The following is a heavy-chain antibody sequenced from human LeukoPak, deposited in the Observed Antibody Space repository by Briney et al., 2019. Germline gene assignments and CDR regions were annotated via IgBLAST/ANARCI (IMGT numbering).Heavy chain of an antibody. V-gene: IGHV1-3*01. CDR3: ARTQGVFYGGNFGAFHI. Sequence: ASVKVSCKASGYTFTNYAIHWVHQAPGQRLEWIGWINAGIGNTKYSQKFQGRVAITRDTSASTAYMELSSLRSEDTAVYYCARTQGVFYGGNFGAFHIWGQGTMVTVSS. CDR2: INAGIGNT. D-gene: IGHD4-23*01. J-gene: IGHJ3*02. CDR1: GYTFTNYA.